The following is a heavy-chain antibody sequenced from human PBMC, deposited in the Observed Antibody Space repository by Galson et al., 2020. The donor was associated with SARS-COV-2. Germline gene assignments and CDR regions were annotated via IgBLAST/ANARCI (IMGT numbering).Heavy chain of an antibody. CDR2: IYYSGST. J-gene: IGHJ4*02. V-gene: IGHV4-39*07. CDR3: ARALKEWDSYGIDY. D-gene: IGHD5-18*01. Sequence: SETLSLTCTVSGGSISSSSYYWGWIRQPPGKGLEWIGSIYYSGSTYYNPSLKSRVTISVDTSKNQFSLKLSSVTAADTAVYYCARALKEWDSYGIDYWGQGTLVTVSS. CDR1: GGSISSSSYY.